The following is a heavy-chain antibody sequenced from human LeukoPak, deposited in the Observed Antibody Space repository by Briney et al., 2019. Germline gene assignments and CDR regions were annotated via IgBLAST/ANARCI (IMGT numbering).Heavy chain of an antibody. Sequence: SETLSLTCTVSGGSISSSSSFWGWIRQPPGKGLEWIGTIHYSGTTYYNPSLKSRVTISVDRSKNQFSLKLSSVTAADTAVYYCARETWGSSTYFDYWGQGTLVTVSS. J-gene: IGHJ4*02. V-gene: IGHV4-39*07. CDR1: GGSISSSSSF. CDR3: ARETWGSSTYFDY. CDR2: IHYSGTT. D-gene: IGHD7-27*01.